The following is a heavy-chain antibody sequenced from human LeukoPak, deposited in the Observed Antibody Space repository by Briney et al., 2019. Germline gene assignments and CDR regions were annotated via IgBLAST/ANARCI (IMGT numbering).Heavy chain of an antibody. J-gene: IGHJ4*02. CDR2: IYPGDSDT. Sequence: GESLKISCKGSGYSFTSYWIGWVRQMPGKGLEWMGIIYPGDSDTRYSPSFQGQVTISADKSISTAYLQWSSLKASDTAMYYCARQLDPGLTIFGVASSPRGGFDYWGQGTLVTVSS. D-gene: IGHD3-3*01. CDR1: GYSFTSYW. CDR3: ARQLDPGLTIFGVASSPRGGFDY. V-gene: IGHV5-51*01.